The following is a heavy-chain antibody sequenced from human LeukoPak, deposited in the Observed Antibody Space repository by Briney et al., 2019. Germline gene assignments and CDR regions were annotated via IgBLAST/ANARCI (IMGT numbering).Heavy chain of an antibody. D-gene: IGHD1-14*01. J-gene: IGHJ5*02. V-gene: IGHV4-34*01. CDR3: ASHRQPWDWFDP. CDR2: INHSGST. CDR1: GGSFSGYY. Sequence: SETLSLTCAVYGGSFSGYYWNWIRQPPGKGLEWIGEINHSGSTYYNPSLKSRVTISVDTSKNQFSLKLSSVTAADTAVYYCASHRQPWDWFDPWGQGTLVTVSS.